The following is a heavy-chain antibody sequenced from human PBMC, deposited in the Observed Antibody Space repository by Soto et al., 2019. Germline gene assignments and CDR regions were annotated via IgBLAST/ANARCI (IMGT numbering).Heavy chain of an antibody. CDR2: IRGKANSYAT. CDR1: GFTFSGSA. V-gene: IGHV3-73*01. CDR3: TTLPETYYDFWSGYYTFDY. J-gene: IGHJ4*02. D-gene: IGHD3-3*01. Sequence: PGGSLRLSCAASGFTFSGSAMHWVRQASGKGLEWVGRIRGKANSYATAYAASVKGRFTISRDDSKNTAYLQMNSLKTEDTAVYYCTTLPETYYDFWSGYYTFDYWGQGTLVTVSS.